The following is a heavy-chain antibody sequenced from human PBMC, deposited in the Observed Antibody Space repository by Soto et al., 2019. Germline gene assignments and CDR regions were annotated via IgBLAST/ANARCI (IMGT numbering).Heavy chain of an antibody. V-gene: IGHV3-23*01. Sequence: EVQLLESGGGLVQLGGSLRLSCAASGFVFSGYAMTWVRQTPGKGLEWVSSISNGAGSSTYYADSVEGRFTISRDNSQNPVFLQMNSLRSEDTAVYYCAKKRGATGNWFFDLWGRGTLVTVSS. CDR3: AKKRGATGNWFFDL. D-gene: IGHD1-26*01. CDR2: ISNGAGSST. J-gene: IGHJ2*01. CDR1: GFVFSGYA.